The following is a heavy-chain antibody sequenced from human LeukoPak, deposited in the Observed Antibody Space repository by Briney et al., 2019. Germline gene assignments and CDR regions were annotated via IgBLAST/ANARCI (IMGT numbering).Heavy chain of an antibody. V-gene: IGHV4-34*01. CDR2: INHSGST. J-gene: IGHJ4*02. Sequence: SETLSLTCAVYGGSFSGYYWSWIRQPPGKGLEWIGEINHSGSTNYNPSLKSRVTISVDTSKNQFSLKLSSVTAADTAVYYCARGGYGGNPSAWGQGTLVTVSS. CDR3: ARGGYGGNPSA. CDR1: GGSFSGYY. D-gene: IGHD4-23*01.